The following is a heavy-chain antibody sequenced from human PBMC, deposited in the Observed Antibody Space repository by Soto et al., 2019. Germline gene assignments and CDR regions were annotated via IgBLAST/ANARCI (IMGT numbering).Heavy chain of an antibody. CDR2: INAGNGNT. CDR3: ARVSVRSSWYKFDY. D-gene: IGHD6-13*01. V-gene: IGHV1-3*01. CDR1: GYTFTGYD. J-gene: IGHJ4*02. Sequence: ASVKVSCKASGYTFTGYDSIWLRQATGQRVEWMGWINAGNGNTKYSQKFQGRVTITRDTSASTAYMELSSLRSEDTAVYYCARVSVRSSWYKFDYWGQGTLVTVSS.